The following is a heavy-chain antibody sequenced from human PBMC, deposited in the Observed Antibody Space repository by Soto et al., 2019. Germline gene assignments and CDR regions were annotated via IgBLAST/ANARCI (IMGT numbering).Heavy chain of an antibody. Sequence: PSATLSLTCVVSGGSISSYYWSCIRQPPGKGLEWIGYIYYSGSTNYNPYLQSRVTISVDTSRNQFSLRLSSVKAADTAVYYCAREAVLVALKYYDSWRQGTLVT. CDR1: GGSISSYY. CDR3: AREAVLVALKYYDS. CDR2: IYYSGST. J-gene: IGHJ4*02. V-gene: IGHV4-59*01. D-gene: IGHD6-19*01.